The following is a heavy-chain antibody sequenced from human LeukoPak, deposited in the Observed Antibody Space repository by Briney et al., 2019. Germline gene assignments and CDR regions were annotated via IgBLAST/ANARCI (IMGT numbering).Heavy chain of an antibody. V-gene: IGHV5-51*01. J-gene: IGHJ4*02. Sequence: GESLKISCKGSGYSFTSYWIGWVRQMPGKALEWMGIIYPGDSDTRYSPSFRGQVTISADKSISTAYLQWRSLKASDTAMYFCARSVGPTSGHIDYWGQGTLVTVSS. CDR3: ARSVGPTSGHIDY. D-gene: IGHD1-26*01. CDR1: GYSFTSYW. CDR2: IYPGDSDT.